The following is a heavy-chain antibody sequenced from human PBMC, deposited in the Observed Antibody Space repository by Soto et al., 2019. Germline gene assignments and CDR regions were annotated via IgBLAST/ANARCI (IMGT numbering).Heavy chain of an antibody. Sequence: GGSLRLSCAASGFTFSSYGMHWVRQAPGKGLEWVAVIWYDGSNKYYADSVKGRFTISRDNSKNTLYLQMNSLRAEDTAVYYCARDVVGSHYYMDVWGKGTTVTVSS. CDR2: IWYDGSNK. CDR3: ARDVVGSHYYMDV. V-gene: IGHV3-33*01. J-gene: IGHJ6*03. D-gene: IGHD2-15*01. CDR1: GFTFSSYG.